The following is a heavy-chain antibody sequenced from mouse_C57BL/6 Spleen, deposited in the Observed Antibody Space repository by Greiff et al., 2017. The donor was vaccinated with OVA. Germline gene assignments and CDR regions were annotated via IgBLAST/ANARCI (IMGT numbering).Heavy chain of an antibody. J-gene: IGHJ2*01. CDR3: ASGANWDY. Sequence: VQLQQPGAELVKPGASVKLSCKASGYTFTSYWMQWVKQRPGQGLEWIGEIDPSDSYTNYNQKFKGKATLTVDTSSSTAYMQLSSLTSEDSAVYYCASGANWDYWGQGTTLTVS. V-gene: IGHV1-50*01. D-gene: IGHD4-1*01. CDR2: IDPSDSYT. CDR1: GYTFTSYW.